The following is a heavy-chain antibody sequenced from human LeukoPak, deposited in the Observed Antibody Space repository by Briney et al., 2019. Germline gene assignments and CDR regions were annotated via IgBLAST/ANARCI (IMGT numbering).Heavy chain of an antibody. Sequence: GGSLRLSCAASGFTVSSNYMSWVRQAPGKGLEWVSVIYSGGSTCYADSVKGRFTISRDNSKNTLYLQMNSLRAEDTAVYYCAREMLGGAAFDIWGQGTMVTVSS. CDR2: IYSGGST. V-gene: IGHV3-53*01. J-gene: IGHJ3*02. CDR3: AREMLGGAAFDI. D-gene: IGHD3-10*02. CDR1: GFTVSSNY.